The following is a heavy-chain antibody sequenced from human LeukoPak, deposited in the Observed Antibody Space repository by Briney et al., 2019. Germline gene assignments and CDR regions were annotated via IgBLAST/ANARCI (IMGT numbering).Heavy chain of an antibody. D-gene: IGHD2-15*01. Sequence: ASVKVSRKTSGYRFSDYYMHWVRQAPGQGLEWMGWVNSNSGGTHYAQKFEGRVTMTRDTSISTAYMELSRLKSDDTAVYYCARGYCSGGSCYHFESWGQGTLVTVSS. V-gene: IGHV1-2*02. J-gene: IGHJ4*02. CDR1: GYRFSDYY. CDR2: VNSNSGGT. CDR3: ARGYCSGGSCYHFES.